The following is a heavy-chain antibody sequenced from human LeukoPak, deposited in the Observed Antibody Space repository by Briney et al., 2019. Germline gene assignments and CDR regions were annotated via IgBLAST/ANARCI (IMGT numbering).Heavy chain of an antibody. CDR2: IDPSDSYT. CDR3: ARHISGYSGYAHNFDY. Sequence: GESLRISCKGSGYSFTSYWISWVRQMPGKGLEWMGRIDPSDSYTNYSPSFQGHVTISADKSISTAYLQWRSLKASDTAMYYCARHISGYSGYAHNFDYWGQGTLVTVSS. J-gene: IGHJ4*02. D-gene: IGHD5-12*01. CDR1: GYSFTSYW. V-gene: IGHV5-10-1*01.